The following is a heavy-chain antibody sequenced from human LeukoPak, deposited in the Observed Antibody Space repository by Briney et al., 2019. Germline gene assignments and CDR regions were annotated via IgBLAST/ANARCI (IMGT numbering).Heavy chain of an antibody. V-gene: IGHV3-23*01. CDR3: AKDLAWTDYFDY. D-gene: IGHD3/OR15-3a*01. Sequence: GGSLGLSCAASGFTFNNYGMSWVRQAPGKGLEWVSAISGSGGSTDYADSVKGRFTISRDNSKNTLYLQMNSLRAEDTAVYYCAKDLAWTDYFDYWGQGTLVTVSS. CDR1: GFTFNNYG. CDR2: ISGSGGST. J-gene: IGHJ4*02.